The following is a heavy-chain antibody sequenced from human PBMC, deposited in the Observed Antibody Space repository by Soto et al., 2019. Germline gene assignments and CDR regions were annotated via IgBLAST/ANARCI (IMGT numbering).Heavy chain of an antibody. D-gene: IGHD3-3*01. CDR2: IYYSGST. V-gene: IGHV4-31*03. CDR3: ARENYDFWSGQGRAHWFDP. Sequence: SETLSLTCTVSGGSISSGGYYWSWIRQHPGKGLEWIGYIYYSGSTYYNPSLKSRVTISVDTSKNQFSLKLSSVTAADTAVYYCARENYDFWSGQGRAHWFDPWGQGTLVTVSS. CDR1: GGSISSGGYY. J-gene: IGHJ5*02.